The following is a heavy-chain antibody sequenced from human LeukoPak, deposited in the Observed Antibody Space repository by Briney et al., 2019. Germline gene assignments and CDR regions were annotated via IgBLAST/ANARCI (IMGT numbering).Heavy chain of an antibody. Sequence: GGSLRLSCVTSGFTFSNYWMTWVRQAPGKGLEWVANIKEDGSETYYVDSVKGRFTISRDNAKDSLYLQMNSLRVEDTAVYYCAREIVVPAVEYYYYYGMDVWGQGTTVTVSS. V-gene: IGHV3-7*01. CDR2: IKEDGSET. D-gene: IGHD2-2*01. J-gene: IGHJ6*02. CDR1: GFTFSNYW. CDR3: AREIVVPAVEYYYYYGMDV.